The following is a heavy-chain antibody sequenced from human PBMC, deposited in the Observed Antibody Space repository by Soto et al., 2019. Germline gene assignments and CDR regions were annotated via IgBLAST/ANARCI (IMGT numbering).Heavy chain of an antibody. D-gene: IGHD6-19*01. Sequence: SVKVSCKASGYTFTGYYMHWVRQAPGQGLEWMGGIIPIFGTANYAQKFQGRVTITADESTSTAYMELSSLRAEDTALYYCGKDTGGSGWYYPIDHWGQGALVTVLL. V-gene: IGHV1-69*13. J-gene: IGHJ4*02. CDR2: IIPIFGTA. CDR1: GYTFTGYY. CDR3: GKDTGGSGWYYPIDH.